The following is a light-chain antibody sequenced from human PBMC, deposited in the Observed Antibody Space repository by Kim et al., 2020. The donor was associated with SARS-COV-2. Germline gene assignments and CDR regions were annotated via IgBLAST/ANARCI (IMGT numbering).Light chain of an antibody. J-gene: IGKJ1*01. CDR3: QQYYHWPPWT. CDR1: QSVRDY. CDR2: GAS. V-gene: IGKV3-15*01. Sequence: EMIQSPATLSVPPGETATLSCRAGQSVRDYLAWYQQRPGQAPRLLIYGASTRATDIPARFTGSGSGTDFTLTITSLQSEDSAIYYCQQYYHWPPWTFGQGTKVDIK.